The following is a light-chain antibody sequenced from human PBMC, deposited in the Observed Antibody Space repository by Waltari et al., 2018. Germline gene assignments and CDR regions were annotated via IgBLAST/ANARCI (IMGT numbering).Light chain of an antibody. CDR2: RAS. V-gene: IGKV3D-15*01. CDR3: QQYNDWPRT. CDR1: QSVCTN. J-gene: IGKJ1*01. Sequence: EIVLRQSPATLSVSPGDRVTLSCRASQSVCTNLAWYQHSPGRAPRLRVYRASTSASYIPARFSASGSGTEFTLSISTLQSEDSAVFYCQQYNDWPRTFGQGTKVEIK.